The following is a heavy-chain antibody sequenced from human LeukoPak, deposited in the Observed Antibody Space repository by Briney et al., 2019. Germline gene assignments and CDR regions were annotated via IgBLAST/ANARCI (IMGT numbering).Heavy chain of an antibody. CDR2: IYSAGGT. CDR3: ARFLGRITISGVVPYGMDV. V-gene: IGHV3-53*04. CDR1: GFTVSSNY. J-gene: IGHJ6*02. Sequence: GGSLRLSCAASGFTVSSNYMTWVRQAPGKGLEWVSLIYSAGGTCYTDSVKGRFTISRHSSKNTLYLQMNSLRGEDTAVYYCARFLGRITISGVVPYGMDVWGQGTTVTVSS. D-gene: IGHD3-3*01.